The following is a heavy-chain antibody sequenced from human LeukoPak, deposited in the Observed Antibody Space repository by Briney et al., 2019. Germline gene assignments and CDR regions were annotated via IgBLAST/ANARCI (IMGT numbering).Heavy chain of an antibody. V-gene: IGHV3-15*01. Sequence: GGSLRLSCAASGFTFSNAWMSWVRQAPGKGLEWVGRIKSKTDSRTTDYPAPAKATFTISRDDSKNTQNLQMHSLKTEDTAVYSCTTVDQNPYSSGWYFDYWGQGTLVTVSS. CDR2: IKSKTDSRTT. CDR3: TTVDQNPYSSGWYFDY. D-gene: IGHD6-19*01. J-gene: IGHJ4*02. CDR1: GFTFSNAW.